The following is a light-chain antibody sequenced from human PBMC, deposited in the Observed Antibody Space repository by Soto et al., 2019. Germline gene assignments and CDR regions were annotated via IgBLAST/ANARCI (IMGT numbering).Light chain of an antibody. CDR3: CSYRSNSLYV. J-gene: IGLJ1*01. V-gene: IGLV2-14*01. CDR1: SSDVGGYNY. Sequence: QSVLTQPASVSGSPGQSITISCTGTSSDVGGYNYVSWYQQHPGKAPKLMIYDVSNRPSGVSNRFSGSKSGNTASLTISGLQAEDEADYYCCSYRSNSLYVFRTGTKLTVL. CDR2: DVS.